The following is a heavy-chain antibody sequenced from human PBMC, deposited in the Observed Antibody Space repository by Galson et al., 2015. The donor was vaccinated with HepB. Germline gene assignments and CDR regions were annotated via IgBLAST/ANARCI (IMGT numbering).Heavy chain of an antibody. Sequence: SLRLSCAVSGLTFDDYSMHWVRQAPGKGLEWVSLISWDGSSTYYADSVRGRFTIFRDNRQNSLYLQMNSLRAEDTAFYFCAAMYYYDSGDSWTFDFWGQGTLVTVSS. V-gene: IGHV3-43D*03. D-gene: IGHD3-22*01. J-gene: IGHJ4*02. CDR2: ISWDGSST. CDR1: GLTFDDYS. CDR3: AAMYYYDSGDSWTFDF.